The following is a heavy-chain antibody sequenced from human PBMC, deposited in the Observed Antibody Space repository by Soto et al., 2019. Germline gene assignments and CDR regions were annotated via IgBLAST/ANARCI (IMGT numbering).Heavy chain of an antibody. CDR2: ISAYNGNT. Sequence: ASVKVSCKASGYTFTSYGISWVRQAPGQGLEWMGWISAYNGNTNYAQKLQGRVTMTTDTSTSTAYMELRSLRSDDTAVYYCARVGGYYDSSGNSCYVPVYWGHGSLVTVSS. D-gene: IGHD3-22*01. CDR3: ARVGGYYDSSGNSCYVPVY. CDR1: GYTFTSYG. V-gene: IGHV1-18*01. J-gene: IGHJ4*01.